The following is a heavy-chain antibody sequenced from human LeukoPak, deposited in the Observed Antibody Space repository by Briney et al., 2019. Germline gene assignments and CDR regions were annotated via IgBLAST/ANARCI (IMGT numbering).Heavy chain of an antibody. CDR3: ARTSITMVRGVLLNWFDP. D-gene: IGHD3-10*01. CDR1: GDSISSYY. Sequence: SETLSLTCTVSGDSISSYYWSWIRQPPGKGLEWIGYIYYSGSTNYNPSLKSRVTISVDTSKNQFSLKLSSVTAADTAVYYCARTSITMVRGVLLNWFDPWGQGTLVTVSS. V-gene: IGHV4-59*08. CDR2: IYYSGST. J-gene: IGHJ5*02.